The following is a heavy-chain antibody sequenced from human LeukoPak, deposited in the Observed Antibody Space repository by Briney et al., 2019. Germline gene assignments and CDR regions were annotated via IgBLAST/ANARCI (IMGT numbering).Heavy chain of an antibody. CDR1: GYTFTGYY. J-gene: IGHJ6*02. CDR2: IIPNSGVT. Sequence: ASVKVSCKASGYTFTGYYMHWVRQAPGQGQEWMGWIIPNSGVTEYAQKFQDRGTMTRDTSISTAYMELSRLTSDDTAVYYCARVAEMATVYYYDMDVWGQGTTVTVSS. D-gene: IGHD5-24*01. V-gene: IGHV1-2*02. CDR3: ARVAEMATVYYYDMDV.